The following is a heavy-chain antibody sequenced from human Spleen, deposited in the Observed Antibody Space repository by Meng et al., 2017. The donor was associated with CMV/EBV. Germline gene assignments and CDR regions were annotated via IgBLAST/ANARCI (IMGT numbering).Heavy chain of an antibody. CDR3: AKDLRAAAAPGNY. J-gene: IGHJ4*02. V-gene: IGHV3-30*02. D-gene: IGHD6-13*01. Sequence: GGSLRLSCAASGFTISSYGMHWVRQAPGKGLEWVAFIRYDGSNKYYADSVKGRFTISRDNSKNTLYLQMNSLRAEDTAVYYCAKDLRAAAAPGNYWGQGTLVTVSS. CDR1: GFTISSYG. CDR2: IRYDGSNK.